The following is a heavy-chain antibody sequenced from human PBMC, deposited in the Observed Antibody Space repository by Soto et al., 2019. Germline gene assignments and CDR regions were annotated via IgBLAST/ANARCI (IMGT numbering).Heavy chain of an antibody. CDR3: ARTVLGPDILADQFVDYYYYMDV. CDR2: IYYSGST. D-gene: IGHD3-9*01. V-gene: IGHV4-59*08. Sequence: QVQLQESGPGQVKPSETLSLTCTVSGDSMTYSYWSWIRLLPGKGLEWVGYIYYSGSTSYNPSLRCRVIMSVDTSKRQFSLQLKSVTAADTAIYYCARTVLGPDILADQFVDYYYYMDVWGQGTTVTVSS. CDR1: GDSMTYSY. J-gene: IGHJ6*03.